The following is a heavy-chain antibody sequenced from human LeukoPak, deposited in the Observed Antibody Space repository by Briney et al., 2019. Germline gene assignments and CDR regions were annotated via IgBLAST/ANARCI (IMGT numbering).Heavy chain of an antibody. CDR2: ISADSATT. CDR1: GFNFGSYS. J-gene: IGHJ4*02. CDR3: ARKSASGNYPLDY. V-gene: IGHV3-23*01. D-gene: IGHD3-10*01. Sequence: GGSLRLSCAASGFNFGSYSMTWVRQAPGKGLECVSGISADSATTFYADYVKGRFTISRDNAKNTVFLQMSSLRAEDTALYYCARKSASGNYPLDYWGQGTLVTVSS.